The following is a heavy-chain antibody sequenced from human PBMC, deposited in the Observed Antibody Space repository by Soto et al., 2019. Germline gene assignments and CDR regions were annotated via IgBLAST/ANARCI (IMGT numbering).Heavy chain of an antibody. D-gene: IGHD5-18*01. CDR2: IIPIFGTA. Sequence: QVQLVQSGAEVKKPGSSVKVSCKASGGTFSSYAISWVRQAPGQGLEWMGGIIPIFGTANYAQKFQGRVTITADESTSTDYMELSSLRSEDTAVYYWASAYPEGGGDTAMGPFDYWGQGALVTGSS. J-gene: IGHJ4*02. V-gene: IGHV1-69*12. CDR1: GGTFSSYA. CDR3: ASAYPEGGGDTAMGPFDY.